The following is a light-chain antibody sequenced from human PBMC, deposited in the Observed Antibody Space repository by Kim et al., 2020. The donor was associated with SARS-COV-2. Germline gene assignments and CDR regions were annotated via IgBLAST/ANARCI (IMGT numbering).Light chain of an antibody. CDR2: GKN. Sequence: AVGQPVRITCQGDSLRSYYASWYQQKPGQAPVLVIYGKNNRPSGIPDRFSGSSSGNTASLTITGAQAEDEADYYCNSRDSSGNHLVFGTGTKVTVL. V-gene: IGLV3-19*01. J-gene: IGLJ1*01. CDR3: NSRDSSGNHLV. CDR1: SLRSYY.